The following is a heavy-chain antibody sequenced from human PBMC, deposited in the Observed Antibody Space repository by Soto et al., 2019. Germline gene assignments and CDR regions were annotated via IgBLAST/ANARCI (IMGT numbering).Heavy chain of an antibody. Sequence: PSETLSLTCTVSAGPLCSSSYYWGWRPHPPGEGLGWIGSIYYSAITYYNPSLHSRFTISADTSNNQRSLKMSFVTAADTAVYYGVRQDVRAWGRVGSWGQGTRVTVSS. CDR2: IYYSAIT. CDR3: VRQDVRAWGRVGS. V-gene: IGHV4-39*01. CDR1: AGPLCSSSYY. J-gene: IGHJ5*01. D-gene: IGHD7-27*01.